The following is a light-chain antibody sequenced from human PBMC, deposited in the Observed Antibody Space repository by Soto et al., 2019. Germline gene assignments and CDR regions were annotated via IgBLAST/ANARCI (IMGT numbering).Light chain of an antibody. CDR3: QQYYATVLT. Sequence: DIVLTQSPDSLTLPLGDTATISCKSSQSLLYSSNNRNYLAWYQQKPRQPPKLLIYWAYTRDSGVPGRYTGSGSETDFTLSISSLRDEDVAVYYCQQYYATVLTFGGGTTVEIK. CDR2: WAY. J-gene: IGKJ4*01. V-gene: IGKV4-1*01. CDR1: QSLLYSSNNRNY.